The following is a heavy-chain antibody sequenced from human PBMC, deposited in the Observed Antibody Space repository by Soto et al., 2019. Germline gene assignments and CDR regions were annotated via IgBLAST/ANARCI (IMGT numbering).Heavy chain of an antibody. V-gene: IGHV3-13*01. J-gene: IGHJ3*02. D-gene: IGHD1-1*01. Sequence: EVELVESGGGLVQPGGSLRLSCAASGFTFSSYDMHWVRQATGKGLEWVSAIDIGGNTFYPGSVQGRFTISRENGKNSLYLQMNNLRAGDTAVYYCAREGERGSGDSVDALDIWGPGILVTVSS. CDR1: GFTFSSYD. CDR3: AREGERGSGDSVDALDI. CDR2: IDIGGNT.